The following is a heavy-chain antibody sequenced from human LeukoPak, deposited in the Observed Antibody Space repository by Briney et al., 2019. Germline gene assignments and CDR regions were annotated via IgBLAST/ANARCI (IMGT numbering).Heavy chain of an antibody. CDR3: AKGSGSGWYGWFAP. Sequence: GGCLRLSCAASGFTSSNYAMYWVRQAPGEGLEWVSSIDASGGATYYADSVKGRFTISRDNSKNTFYLQMNSLRAEDTAVYSCAKGSGSGWYGWFAPWGQGTLVTVPS. D-gene: IGHD6-19*01. J-gene: IGHJ5*02. CDR2: IDASGGAT. CDR1: GFTSSNYA. V-gene: IGHV3-23*01.